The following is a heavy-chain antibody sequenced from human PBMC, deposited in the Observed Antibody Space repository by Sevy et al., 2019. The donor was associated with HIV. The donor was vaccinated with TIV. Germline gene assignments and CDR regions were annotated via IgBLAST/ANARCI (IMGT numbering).Heavy chain of an antibody. CDR1: GFTFSSYA. V-gene: IGHV3-30-3*01. J-gene: IGHJ4*02. CDR3: ASVGPQDGWDY. Sequence: GGSLGLSCAASGFTFSSYAMHWVRQAPGKGLEWVAVISYDGSNKYYADSVKGRFTISRDNSKNTLYLQMNSLRAEDTAVYYCASVGPQDGWDYWGQGTLVTVSS. CDR2: ISYDGSNK. D-gene: IGHD1-26*01.